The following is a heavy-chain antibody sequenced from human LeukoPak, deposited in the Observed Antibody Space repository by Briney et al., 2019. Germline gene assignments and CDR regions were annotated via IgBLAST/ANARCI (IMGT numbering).Heavy chain of an antibody. CDR2: IYYSGNT. CDR1: GASITSNNHY. V-gene: IGHV4-39*07. CDR3: ARVPPLYNSGNYYKGTHFDY. Sequence: SETLSLTCTVSGASITSNNHYWGWIRQPPGKGLEWIGDIYYSGNTYYNPSLKSRVTISVDTFKNHISLRLTSLTAADTAVYYCARVPPLYNSGNYYKGTHFDYWGQGALVTVSS. D-gene: IGHD3-10*01. J-gene: IGHJ4*02.